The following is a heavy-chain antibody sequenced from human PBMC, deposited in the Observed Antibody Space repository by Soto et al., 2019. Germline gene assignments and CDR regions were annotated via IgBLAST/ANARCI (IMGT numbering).Heavy chain of an antibody. D-gene: IGHD6-6*01. CDR2: IYHSGST. J-gene: IGHJ5*02. CDR3: ARVEYSSSWFDP. CDR1: SGSISSSNW. V-gene: IGHV4-4*02. Sequence: SETLSLTCTVSSGSISSSNWWSWVRQPPGKGLEWIGEIYHSGSTNYNPSLKSRVTISVDKSKNQFSLKLGSVTAADTAVYYCARVEYSSSWFDPWGQGTLVTVSS.